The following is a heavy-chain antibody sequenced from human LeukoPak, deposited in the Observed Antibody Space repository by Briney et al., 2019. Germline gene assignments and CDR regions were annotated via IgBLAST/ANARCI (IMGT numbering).Heavy chain of an antibody. J-gene: IGHJ5*02. CDR2: IYYSGST. D-gene: IGHD6-19*01. CDR1: GGSISSYY. CDR3: ARQRSSGSIINP. Sequence: SETLSLTCTVSGGSISSYYWSWIRQPPGKGLEWIGYIYYSGSTNYNPSLKSRVTISVDTSKNQFSLKLSSVTAADTAVYFCARQRSSGSIINPWGQGTLVTVSS. V-gene: IGHV4-59*08.